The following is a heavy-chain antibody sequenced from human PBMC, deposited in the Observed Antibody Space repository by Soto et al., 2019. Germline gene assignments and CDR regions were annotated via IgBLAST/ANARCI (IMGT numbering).Heavy chain of an antibody. CDR2: IYYSGST. Sequence: SETLSLTCTVSGGSISSSSYYWGWIRQPPGKGLEWIGSIYYSGSTYYNPSLKSRVTISVDTSKNQFSLKLSSVTAADTAVYYCARHNVVFWQQLADIDYWGQGTLVTVSS. D-gene: IGHD6-13*01. J-gene: IGHJ4*02. CDR1: GGSISSSSYY. CDR3: ARHNVVFWQQLADIDY. V-gene: IGHV4-39*01.